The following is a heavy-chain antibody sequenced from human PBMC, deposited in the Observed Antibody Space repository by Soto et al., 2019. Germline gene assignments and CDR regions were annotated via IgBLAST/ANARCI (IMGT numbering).Heavy chain of an antibody. CDR3: ARGQDIVVVVAARVGGMDV. CDR1: GFSFTGYY. V-gene: IGHV1-2*02. J-gene: IGHJ6*02. CDR2: INAHSGGT. D-gene: IGHD2-15*01. Sequence: ASVKVSCKASGFSFTGYYIHWLRQAPGQGLEWMGWINAHSGGTEYAQKFQGRVTMTRDTSISTAYMELSRLRSDDTAVYYCARGQDIVVVVAARVGGMDVWGQGTTVTVSS.